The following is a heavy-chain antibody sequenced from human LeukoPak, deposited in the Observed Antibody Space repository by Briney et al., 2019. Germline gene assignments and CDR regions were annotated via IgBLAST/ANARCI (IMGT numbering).Heavy chain of an antibody. CDR2: IYYSGSA. V-gene: IGHV4-59*08. CDR1: GGSISSYY. D-gene: IGHD3-9*01. J-gene: IGHJ4*02. Sequence: PSETLSLTCTVSGGSISSYYWSWIRQPPGKGLEWIGYIYYSGSANYNPSLKSRVTISVDTSKNQFSLKLSSVTAADTAVYYCARSIRYFDLLFDYWGQGTLVTVSS. CDR3: ARSIRYFDLLFDY.